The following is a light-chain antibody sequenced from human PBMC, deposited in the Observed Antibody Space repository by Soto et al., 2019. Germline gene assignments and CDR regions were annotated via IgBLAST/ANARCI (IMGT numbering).Light chain of an antibody. CDR2: GAF. J-gene: IGKJ4*01. CDR1: QTVRSSY. CDR3: QQYGDSIT. Sequence: IFLTQSPGSLSLSSGDRATLSCRASQTVRSSYLAWYQQRPGQAPKLLIYGAFNRAIGIPDRFSGSESGRDYNLTIIRLDPEDSALYYCQQYGDSITFGGGTKVEIK. V-gene: IGKV3-20*01.